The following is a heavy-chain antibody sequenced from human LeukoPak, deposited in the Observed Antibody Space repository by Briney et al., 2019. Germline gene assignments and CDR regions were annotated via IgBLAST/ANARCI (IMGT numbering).Heavy chain of an antibody. V-gene: IGHV3-48*03. CDR2: ISSSGSTI. D-gene: IGHD4-17*01. CDR1: GFTFSSYE. CDR3: ARVTPQYCDYVNWCFDL. Sequence: GGSLRLSCAASGFTFSSYEMNWVRQAPGKGLEWVSYISSSGSTIYYADSVKGRFTISRDNAKNSLYLQMNSLRAEDTAVYYCARVTPQYCDYVNWCFDLWGRGTLVTVSS. J-gene: IGHJ2*01.